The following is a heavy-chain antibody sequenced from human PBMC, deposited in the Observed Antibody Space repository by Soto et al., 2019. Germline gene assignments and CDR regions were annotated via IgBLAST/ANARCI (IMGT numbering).Heavy chain of an antibody. D-gene: IGHD2-15*01. CDR2: IWYDGSNK. CDR1: GFTFSSYG. CDR3: ARDPYCSGGSCYSPPFDY. Sequence: GGSLRLSCAASGFTFSSYGMHWVRQAPGKGLEWVAVIWYDGSNKYYADSVKGRFTISRDNSKNTLYLQMNSLRAEDTAVYYCARDPYCSGGSCYSPPFDYWGQGTLVTVSS. V-gene: IGHV3-33*01. J-gene: IGHJ4*02.